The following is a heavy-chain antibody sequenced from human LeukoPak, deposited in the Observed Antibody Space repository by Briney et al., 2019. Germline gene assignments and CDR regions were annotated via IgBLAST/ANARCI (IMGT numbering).Heavy chain of an antibody. CDR3: ARSRGTHYYGSGSYNY. D-gene: IGHD3-10*01. Sequence: SETLSLTCAVYGGSFSGYYWSWIRQPPGKGLEWIGEINHSGSTNYNPSLKSRVTISVDTSKNQFSLKLSSVTAADTAVYYCARSRGTHYYGSGSYNYWGQGTLVTVSS. CDR1: GGSFSGYY. CDR2: INHSGST. J-gene: IGHJ4*02. V-gene: IGHV4-34*01.